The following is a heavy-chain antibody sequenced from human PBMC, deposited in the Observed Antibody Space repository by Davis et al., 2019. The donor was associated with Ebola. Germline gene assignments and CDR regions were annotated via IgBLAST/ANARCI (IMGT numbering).Heavy chain of an antibody. CDR3: ARVVGGYSYGYGDYYYYGMDV. J-gene: IGHJ6*02. Sequence: SVKVSCKASGGTFSSYAISWVRQAPGQGLEWMGGIIPIFGTANYAQKFQGRVTITADESTSTAYMELSSLRSEDTAVYYCARVVGGYSYGYGDYYYYGMDVWGQGTTVTVSS. CDR1: GGTFSSYA. V-gene: IGHV1-69*13. D-gene: IGHD5-18*01. CDR2: IIPIFGTA.